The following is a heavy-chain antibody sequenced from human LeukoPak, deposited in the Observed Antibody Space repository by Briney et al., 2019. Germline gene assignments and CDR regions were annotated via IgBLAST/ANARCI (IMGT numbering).Heavy chain of an antibody. CDR3: ARGRRAVLPY. CDR1: GGSFSGYY. CDR2: INRSGST. J-gene: IGHJ4*02. Sequence: PSETLSLTCAVYGGSFSGYYWSWIRQPPGKGLEWIWEINRSGSTNYNPSLKSRVTISVDTSKNQFSLQLSSVTAADTAVYYCARGRRAVLPYWGQGTLVTVSS. V-gene: IGHV4-34*01. D-gene: IGHD3-3*01.